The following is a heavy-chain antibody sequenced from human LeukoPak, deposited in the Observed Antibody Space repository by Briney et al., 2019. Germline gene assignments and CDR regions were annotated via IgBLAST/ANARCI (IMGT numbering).Heavy chain of an antibody. CDR2: IYTSGST. CDR1: GGSISSGSYY. J-gene: IGHJ6*03. V-gene: IGHV4-61*02. CDR3: ARERQQLVLGYYYMDV. D-gene: IGHD6-13*01. Sequence: PSETLSLTCTVSGGSISSGSYYWSWIRQPAGKGLEWIGRIYTSGSTNYNPSLKSRVTMSVDTSKNQFSLKLSSVAAADTAVYYCARERQQLVLGYYYMDVWGKGTTVTISS.